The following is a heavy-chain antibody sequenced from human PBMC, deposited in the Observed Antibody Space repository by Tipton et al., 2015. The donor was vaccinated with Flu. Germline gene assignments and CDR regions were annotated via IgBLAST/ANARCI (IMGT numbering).Heavy chain of an antibody. D-gene: IGHD3-16*02. CDR1: GGSFSGYY. V-gene: IGHV4-34*01. CDR2: INHSGST. J-gene: IGHJ3*02. CDR3: AAHMITFGGVIVDAFDI. Sequence: LRLSCAVYGGSFSGYYWSWIRQPPGKGLEWIGEINHSGSTNYNPSLKSRVTISVDTSKNQFSLKLSSVTAADTAVYYCAAHMITFGGVIVDAFDIWGQGTMVTVSS.